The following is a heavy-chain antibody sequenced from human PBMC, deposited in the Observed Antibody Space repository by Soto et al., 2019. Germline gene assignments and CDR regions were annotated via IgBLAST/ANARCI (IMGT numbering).Heavy chain of an antibody. CDR1: GYTFTGNY. V-gene: IGHV1-2*04. D-gene: IGHD4-17*01. CDR3: ARVHDYGDYPLDY. Sequence: GASVEVSCKASGYTFTGNYMHWVRQAPGQGLEWMGWINPNSGGTNYAQKFQGWVTMTRDTSISTAYMELSRLRSDDTAVYYCARVHDYGDYPLDYWGQGTLVPVSS. CDR2: INPNSGGT. J-gene: IGHJ4*02.